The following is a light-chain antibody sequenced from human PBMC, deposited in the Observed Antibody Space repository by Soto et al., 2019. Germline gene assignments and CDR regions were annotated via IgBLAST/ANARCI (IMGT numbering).Light chain of an antibody. CDR3: QQRCDRPLT. Sequence: EIVLTQSPATLSLSPGERATLSCRASQSVSSQLAWYQQKPGQAPRLLIYDASNRATGIPARFSGSGSATDFTLTISSLEPEDFAVYFCQQRCDRPLTFGGGTKVDIK. CDR1: QSVSSQ. J-gene: IGKJ4*01. V-gene: IGKV3-11*01. CDR2: DAS.